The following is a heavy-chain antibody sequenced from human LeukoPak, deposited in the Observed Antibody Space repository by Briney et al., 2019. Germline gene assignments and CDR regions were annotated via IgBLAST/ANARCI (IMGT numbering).Heavy chain of an antibody. D-gene: IGHD2-15*01. CDR3: TRDHCRGDNCPSFDY. J-gene: IGHJ4*02. V-gene: IGHV1-18*04. CDR1: GYTFTSFG. CDR2: IGAYNGDT. Sequence: ASVKVSCKPSGYTFTSFGISWVRQAPGPGLEGMGWIGAYNGDTNYAQKFQGRVTMTTDTSTSTAYMDLRSLRSDDTAVYYCTRDHCRGDNCPSFDYWGQGTLVTVSS.